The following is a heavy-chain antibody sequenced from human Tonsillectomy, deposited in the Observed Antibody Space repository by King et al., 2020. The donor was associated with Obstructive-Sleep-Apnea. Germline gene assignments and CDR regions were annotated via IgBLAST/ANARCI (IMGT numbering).Heavy chain of an antibody. J-gene: IGHJ3*02. V-gene: IGHV3-53*04. CDR2: IYSSDTT. Sequence: EVQLVESGGGLVQPGGSLRLSCAASGFTVRRNYMTWVSQAPGKGLEGGCLIYSSDTTYFADSVKGRFTISRHNSNNTLYLQMNSLRTEDTAGYYCARGWWSDDFWSGYHGFDIWGQGTVVTVSS. CDR3: ARGWWSDDFWSGYHGFDI. D-gene: IGHD3-3*01. CDR1: GFTVRRNY.